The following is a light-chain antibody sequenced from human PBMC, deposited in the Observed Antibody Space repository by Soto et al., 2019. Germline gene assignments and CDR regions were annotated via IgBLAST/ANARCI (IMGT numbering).Light chain of an antibody. J-gene: IGKJ1*01. CDR3: HQYGSTPSWT. V-gene: IGKV3-20*01. CDR2: GAS. Sequence: EVVLTQSPGTLSLSQGERATLSCRASQSVSSSYLAWYQQKPGQAPRLLIYGASSRATGIPDRFSGSGFGTDFTLTITRLEPEDFAVYYCHQYGSTPSWTFGQGTKVEIK. CDR1: QSVSSSY.